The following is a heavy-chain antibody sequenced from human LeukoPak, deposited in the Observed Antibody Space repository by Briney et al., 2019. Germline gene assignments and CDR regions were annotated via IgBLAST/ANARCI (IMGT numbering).Heavy chain of an antibody. Sequence: GRSLRLSCAASGFTFSSYAMHWVRQAPGKGLGWVAVISYDGSNKYYADSVKGRFTISRDNSKNTLYLQMNSLRAEDTAVYYCAKACGVGGSGSYPMTFDYWGQGTLVTVSS. CDR3: AKACGVGGSGSYPMTFDY. CDR2: ISYDGSNK. V-gene: IGHV3-30-3*01. CDR1: GFTFSSYA. D-gene: IGHD3-10*01. J-gene: IGHJ4*02.